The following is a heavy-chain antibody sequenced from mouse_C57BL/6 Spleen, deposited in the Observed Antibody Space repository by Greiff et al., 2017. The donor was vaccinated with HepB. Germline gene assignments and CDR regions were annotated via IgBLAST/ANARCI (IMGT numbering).Heavy chain of an antibody. D-gene: IGHD1-1*01. CDR2: IYPGDGDT. Sequence: VQLQQSGPELVKPGASVKISCKASGYAFSSSWMNWVKQRPGKGLEWIGRIYPGDGDTNYNGKFKGKATLTADKSSSTAYMQLSSLTSEDSAVYFCARGYYGSPYSYYYAMDYWGQGTSVTVSS. V-gene: IGHV1-82*01. J-gene: IGHJ4*01. CDR1: GYAFSSSW. CDR3: ARGYYGSPYSYYYAMDY.